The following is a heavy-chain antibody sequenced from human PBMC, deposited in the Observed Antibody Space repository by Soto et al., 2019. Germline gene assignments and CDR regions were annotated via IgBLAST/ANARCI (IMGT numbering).Heavy chain of an antibody. V-gene: IGHV1-69*06. CDR2: IIPIFGTA. CDR1: GGTFSSYA. D-gene: IGHD4-17*01. J-gene: IGHJ6*02. Sequence: ASVKVSCKASGGTFSSYAISWVRQAPGQGLEWMGGIIPIFGTANYAQKLQGRVTITADKSTSTAHMELSSLTSEDTAVSYCARAPTYGDSAPSDYSSGMDVWGQGTTVTDAS. CDR3: ARAPTYGDSAPSDYSSGMDV.